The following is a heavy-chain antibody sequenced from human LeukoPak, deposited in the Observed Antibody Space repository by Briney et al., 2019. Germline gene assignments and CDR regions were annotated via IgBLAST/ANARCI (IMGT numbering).Heavy chain of an antibody. CDR3: ARRHHNWDY. J-gene: IGHJ4*02. CDR2: NYYSGIT. V-gene: IGHV4-59*08. Sequence: SETLSLTCTVSGGSINNNYWSWIRQPPGRGLELIGYNYYSGITNYNPSLKSRVTISVDTSNNQFSMKLSSVTAADTAVYYCARRHHNWDYWGQGALVTVSS. CDR1: GGSINNNY. D-gene: IGHD5-24*01.